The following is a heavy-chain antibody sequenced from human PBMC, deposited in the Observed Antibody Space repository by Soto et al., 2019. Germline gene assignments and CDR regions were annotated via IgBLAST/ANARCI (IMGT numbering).Heavy chain of an antibody. J-gene: IGHJ2*01. CDR1: GFTFSSYW. V-gene: IGHV3-7*05. CDR3: ARELNTMIVGATRPGWYFDL. D-gene: IGHD3-22*01. Sequence: GGSLRLSCAASGFTFSSYWMSWVRQAPGKGLEWVANIKQDGSEKYYVDSVKGRFTISRDNAKNSLYLQMNSLRAEDTAVYYCARELNTMIVGATRPGWYFDLWGRGTLVTVSS. CDR2: IKQDGSEK.